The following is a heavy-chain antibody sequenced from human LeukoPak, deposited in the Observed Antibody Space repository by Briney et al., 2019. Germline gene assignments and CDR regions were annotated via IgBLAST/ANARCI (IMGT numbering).Heavy chain of an antibody. V-gene: IGHV4-30-4*01. Sequence: PSQTLSLTCTVSGGSISSGDYYWSWIRQPPGKGLEWIGYIYYSGSTYYNPSLKSRVTISVDTSKNQFSLKLSSVTAADTAVYYCARGKPEGDAFDIWGQGTMVTVSS. CDR3: ARGKPEGDAFDI. J-gene: IGHJ3*02. CDR2: IYYSGST. CDR1: GGSISSGDYY.